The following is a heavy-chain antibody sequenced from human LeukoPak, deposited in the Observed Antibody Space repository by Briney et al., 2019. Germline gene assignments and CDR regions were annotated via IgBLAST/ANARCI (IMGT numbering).Heavy chain of an antibody. CDR3: ARTGRVSAAAGMDY. CDR1: GDSISTYSYY. J-gene: IGHJ4*02. D-gene: IGHD6-13*01. Sequence: PSETLSLTCSVSGDSISTYSYYWGWIRQPPGKGLEWIGSVSYIVSTYYTPSFKSRVTISVDTSKNQFSLKLSSVTAADTAVYYCARTGRVSAAAGMDYWGQGTLVTVSS. V-gene: IGHV4-39*01. CDR2: VSYIVST.